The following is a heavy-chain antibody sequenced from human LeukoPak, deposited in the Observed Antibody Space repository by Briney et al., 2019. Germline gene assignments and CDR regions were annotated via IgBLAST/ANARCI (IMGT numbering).Heavy chain of an antibody. D-gene: IGHD3-3*01. Sequence: SVKVSCKASGGTFSSYAISWVRQAPGQGLEWMGRIITIFGTANYAQKFQGRVTITTDESTSTAYMELSSLRSEDTAVYYCAREPRVRFLEWPLDYWGQGTLVTVSS. CDR2: IITIFGTA. J-gene: IGHJ4*02. CDR3: AREPRVRFLEWPLDY. CDR1: GGTFSSYA. V-gene: IGHV1-69*05.